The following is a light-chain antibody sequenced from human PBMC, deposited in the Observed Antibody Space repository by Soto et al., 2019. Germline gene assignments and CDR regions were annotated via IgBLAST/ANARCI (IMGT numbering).Light chain of an antibody. V-gene: IGLV2-23*01. CDR1: STDFENYNL. J-gene: IGLJ2*01. Sequence: QSALTQPASVCGSPGQSITISCTRSSTDFENYNLVSWYQHCPDKAPKLIIYERTKRPSEISDRFSGSESDTTASLIISGLQPEDEADYYCSSYAGSSARVVFGGGTKLTVL. CDR2: ERT. CDR3: SSYAGSSARVV.